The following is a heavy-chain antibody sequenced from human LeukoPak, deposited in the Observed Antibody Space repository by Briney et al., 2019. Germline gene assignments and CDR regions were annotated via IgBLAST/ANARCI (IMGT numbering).Heavy chain of an antibody. V-gene: IGHV3-30*02. Sequence: GGSLRLSCAASGFTFSSYGMHWVRQAPGKGLEWVAFIRYDGSNKYYADSVKGRFTISRDNSKNTLYLQMNSLRAEDTAVYYCARDFPPYSSSWYGGDFDYWGQGTLVTVSS. J-gene: IGHJ4*02. CDR2: IRYDGSNK. D-gene: IGHD6-13*01. CDR1: GFTFSSYG. CDR3: ARDFPPYSSSWYGGDFDY.